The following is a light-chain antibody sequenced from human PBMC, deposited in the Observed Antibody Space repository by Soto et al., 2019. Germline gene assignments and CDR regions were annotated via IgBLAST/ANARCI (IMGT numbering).Light chain of an antibody. CDR2: GAS. V-gene: IGKV3-15*01. CDR3: QQYNNWSRT. CDR1: QSVSSY. J-gene: IGKJ1*01. Sequence: ETVMTQSPATRSVSPGERATLSCRASQSVSSYLAWYQQKPGQAPRLLIYGASTRATGIPARFSGSGSGTEFTLTISSLQSEYFAVYYCQQYNNWSRTFGQGTKVDIK.